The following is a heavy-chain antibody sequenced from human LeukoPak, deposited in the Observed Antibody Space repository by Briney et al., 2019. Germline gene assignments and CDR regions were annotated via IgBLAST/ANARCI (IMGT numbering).Heavy chain of an antibody. CDR3: TRDTAMVIPDY. V-gene: IGHV3-49*04. Sequence: GGSLRLSCTASGFTFGDYAMSWVRQAPGKGLEWVGFIRSKAYGGTTEYAASVKGRFTISRDDSKSIAYLQMNSLKTEDTAVYYCTRDTAMVIPDYWGQGTLVTVSS. CDR1: GFTFGDYA. D-gene: IGHD5-18*01. CDR2: IRSKAYGGTT. J-gene: IGHJ4*02.